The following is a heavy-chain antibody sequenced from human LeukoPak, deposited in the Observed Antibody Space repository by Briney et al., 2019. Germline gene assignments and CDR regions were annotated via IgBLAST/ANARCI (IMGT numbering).Heavy chain of an antibody. CDR3: ARGRYQLSP. V-gene: IGHV4-59*08. D-gene: IGHD2-2*01. CDR1: GSSISSYY. CDR2: IYYSGST. Sequence: SETLSLTCTVSGSSISSYYWSWIRQPPGKGLDWIGYIYYSGSTNYNPCLKSRVTISVDTSKNQFSLNLSSVTAADTAVYYCARGRYQLSPWGQGTLVAVSS. J-gene: IGHJ5*02.